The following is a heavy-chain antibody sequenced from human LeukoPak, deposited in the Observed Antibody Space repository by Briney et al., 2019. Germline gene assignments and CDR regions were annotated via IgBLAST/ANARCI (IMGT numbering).Heavy chain of an antibody. D-gene: IGHD1-14*01. CDR2: IYYTGNT. J-gene: IGHJ4*01. CDR3: AREGRDRNRFEY. V-gene: IGHV4-59*01. Sequence: SETLSLTCTVSGGSISSYYWSWIRQPPGKGLEWIGYIYYTGNTHHNFSLKSRVTISVATSKNQFSLKLSSVTAADTATYYCAREGRDRNRFEYWGHGTLVTVSS. CDR1: GGSISSYY.